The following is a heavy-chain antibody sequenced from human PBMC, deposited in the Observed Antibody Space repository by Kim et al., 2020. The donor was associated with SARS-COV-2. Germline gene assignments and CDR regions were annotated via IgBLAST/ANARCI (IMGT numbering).Heavy chain of an antibody. Sequence: SSSTIYYADAVKGRFNISRDNAKNSLYLQMNSLRAEDTAVYYCASLWGMDVWGQGTTVTVSS. CDR2: SSSTI. V-gene: IGHV3-48*01. J-gene: IGHJ6*02. CDR3: ASLWGMDV.